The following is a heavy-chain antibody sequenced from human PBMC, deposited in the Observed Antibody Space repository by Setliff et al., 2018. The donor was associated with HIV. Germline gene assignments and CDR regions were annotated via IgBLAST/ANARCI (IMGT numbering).Heavy chain of an antibody. D-gene: IGHD1-1*01. CDR1: GYAFTSSY. CDR2: IYPSNGDT. Sequence: ASVKVSCKASGYAFTSSYIHWVRQAPGQGLEWMALIYPSNGDTTYAQSFQGRVTMTLDTSTSTVYMELSSLRAEDTAVYYCTKRTMPTGGFQHWGQGTLVTVSS. CDR3: TKRTMPTGGFQH. V-gene: IGHV1-46*01. J-gene: IGHJ1*01.